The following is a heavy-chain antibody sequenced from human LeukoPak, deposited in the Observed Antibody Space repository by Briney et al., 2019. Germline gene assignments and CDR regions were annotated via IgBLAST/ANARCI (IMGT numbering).Heavy chain of an antibody. CDR1: GFTVSSTY. D-gene: IGHD1-1*01. Sequence: TGGSLGLSCAVSGFTVSSTYMSWVRQAPGKGLEWVSVLYSGGNTYYADSVKGRFTISRDSSKNTLYLQMNSLRAEDTAVYYCARGIPELVIPWGQGALVTVSS. CDR2: LYSGGNT. CDR3: ARGIPELVIP. J-gene: IGHJ5*02. V-gene: IGHV3-66*01.